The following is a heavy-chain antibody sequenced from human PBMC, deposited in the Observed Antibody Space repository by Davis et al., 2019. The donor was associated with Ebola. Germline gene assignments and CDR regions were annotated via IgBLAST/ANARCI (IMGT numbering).Heavy chain of an antibody. CDR3: VQDIGNYDFWSAYYPN. J-gene: IGHJ4*02. CDR2: ISWNGGYI. CDR1: GFTFDDYA. D-gene: IGHD3-3*01. V-gene: IGHV3-9*01. Sequence: PGGSLRLSCVASGFTFDDYALHWVRQAPGKALEWVSGISWNGGYIGYADSVKGRFTISRDNAKNSLYLQMNSLRPEDTAFYYCVQDIGNYDFWSAYYPNWGQGTLVTVSS.